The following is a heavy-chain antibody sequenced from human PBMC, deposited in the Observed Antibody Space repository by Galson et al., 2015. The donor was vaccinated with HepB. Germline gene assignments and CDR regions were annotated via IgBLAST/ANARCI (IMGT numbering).Heavy chain of an antibody. J-gene: IGHJ3*02. CDR1: GFTFSSYG. Sequence: SLRLSCAASGFTFSSYGMHWVRQAPGKGLEWVAVISYDGSNKYYADSVKGRFTISRDNSKNTLYLQMNSLRAEDTAVYYCANLPIPSYGPTLDAFDIWGQGTMVTVSS. V-gene: IGHV3-30*18. D-gene: IGHD5-18*01. CDR2: ISYDGSNK. CDR3: ANLPIPSYGPTLDAFDI.